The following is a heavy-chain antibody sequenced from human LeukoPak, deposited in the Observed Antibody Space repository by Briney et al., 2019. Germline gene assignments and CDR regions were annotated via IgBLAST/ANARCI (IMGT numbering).Heavy chain of an antibody. CDR1: GYTFTSYY. CDR3: ARDDRPSGSGSYYNHFDY. CDR2: INPSGGST. J-gene: IGHJ4*02. D-gene: IGHD3-10*01. Sequence: ASVKVSCKASGYTFTSYYMHWVRQAPGQGLEWMGIINPSGGSTSYAQKFQGRVTMTRDMSTSTVYMELSSLRSEDTAVYYCARDDRPSGSGSYYNHFDYWGRGTLVTVSS. V-gene: IGHV1-46*01.